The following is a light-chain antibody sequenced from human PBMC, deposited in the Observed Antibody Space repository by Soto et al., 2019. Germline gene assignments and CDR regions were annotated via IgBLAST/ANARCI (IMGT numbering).Light chain of an antibody. CDR2: GAS. CDR1: QSVSGSY. J-gene: IGKJ2*01. Sequence: EIVLTQSPGTLSLSPGERATLSCRASQSVSGSYLAWYQQKPGQAPRLLIYGASSRATGIPDRFSGSGSGTDFSLTISRLEPEAFAVYYCQQYGSSPPYTFGQGTKLEIK. CDR3: QQYGSSPPYT. V-gene: IGKV3-20*01.